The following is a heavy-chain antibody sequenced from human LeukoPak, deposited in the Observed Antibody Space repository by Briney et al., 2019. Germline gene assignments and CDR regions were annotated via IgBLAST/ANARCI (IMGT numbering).Heavy chain of an antibody. J-gene: IGHJ3*02. CDR2: IYYSGST. Sequence: SETLSLTCTVSGGSISSYYWSWIRQPPGKGLEWIGYIYYSGSTNYNPSFKSRVTISVDTSKNQFSLKLSSVTAADTAVYYCARVNVVPAAIWKGDAFDIWGQGTMVTVSS. CDR3: ARVNVVPAAIWKGDAFDI. V-gene: IGHV4-59*01. CDR1: GGSISSYY. D-gene: IGHD2-2*02.